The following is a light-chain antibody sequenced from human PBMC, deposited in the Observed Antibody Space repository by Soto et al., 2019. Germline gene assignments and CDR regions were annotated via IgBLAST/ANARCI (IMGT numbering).Light chain of an antibody. V-gene: IGLV1-40*01. Sequence: QSALTQPPSVSGAPGQRVTISCTGSSSNIGAGSYVHWYQQLPGTAPKLLIYGDSNRPSWVPDRISGSKSGTSASLAITGLQADDEADYYCQSYDNSLNGWVFGGGTQLTVL. CDR1: SSNIGAGSY. CDR3: QSYDNSLNGWV. J-gene: IGLJ3*02. CDR2: GDS.